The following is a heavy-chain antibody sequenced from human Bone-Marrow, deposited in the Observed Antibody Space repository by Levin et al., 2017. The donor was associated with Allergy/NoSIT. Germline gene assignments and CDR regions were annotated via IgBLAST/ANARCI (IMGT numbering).Heavy chain of an antibody. V-gene: IGHV4-39*01. D-gene: IGHD6-13*01. Sequence: PSETLSLICTVSGGSISSSSYYWGWIRQFPGKGLEWIGSVYYTGTTYYNPSLKSRVTISVDTSKDQFSLRLTSVTAADTAVYYCARRRGTWSIHFDYWGQGTLVTVSS. CDR2: VYYTGTT. CDR3: ARRRGTWSIHFDY. CDR1: GGSISSSSYY. J-gene: IGHJ4*02.